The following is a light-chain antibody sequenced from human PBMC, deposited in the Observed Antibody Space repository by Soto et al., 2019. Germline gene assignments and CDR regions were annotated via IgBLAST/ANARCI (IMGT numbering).Light chain of an antibody. V-gene: IGKV3-15*01. Sequence: EMVITQSPAILSVSPGESATLSCRASQSVNSNYLAWYQQHPGQPPRLLIYGISTRATGIPARFSGSGSGTDFSLTISSLQSEDFAVYYCQQYSKWPITFGQGTRLEIK. CDR2: GIS. CDR1: QSVNSN. CDR3: QQYSKWPIT. J-gene: IGKJ5*01.